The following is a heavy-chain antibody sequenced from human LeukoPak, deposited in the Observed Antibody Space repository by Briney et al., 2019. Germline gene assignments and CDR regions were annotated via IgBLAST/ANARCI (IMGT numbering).Heavy chain of an antibody. J-gene: IGHJ3*02. Sequence: PSQTLSLTCTVSGGSISSGSYYWSWIRQPAGKGLEWIGRIYTSGSTNYNPSLKSRVTISVDTSKNQFSLKLSSVTAADTAVYYCARPLDGLLAGAFDTWGQGTMVTVSS. D-gene: IGHD2-15*01. CDR3: ARPLDGLLAGAFDT. CDR2: IYTSGST. V-gene: IGHV4-61*02. CDR1: GGSISSGSYY.